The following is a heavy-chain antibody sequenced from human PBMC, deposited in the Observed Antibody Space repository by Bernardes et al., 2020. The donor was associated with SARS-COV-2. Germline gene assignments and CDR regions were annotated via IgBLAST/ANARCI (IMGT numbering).Heavy chain of an antibody. CDR1: GGSISSDGYY. Sequence: SEPMSLTCTVSGGSISSDGYYWTWVRQHPGKGLEWIGYLYYSGSTYYDSSLKSRVTISVDTSKNQFSLELISVTAADTAVYYCARGWGGYPEGYFDYWGQGTLVTVSS. CDR3: ARGWGGYPEGYFDY. J-gene: IGHJ4*02. D-gene: IGHD1-26*01. CDR2: LYYSGST. V-gene: IGHV4-31*03.